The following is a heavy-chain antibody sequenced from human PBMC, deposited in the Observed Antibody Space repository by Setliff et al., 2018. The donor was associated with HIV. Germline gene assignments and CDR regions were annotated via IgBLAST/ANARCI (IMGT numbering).Heavy chain of an antibody. V-gene: IGHV4-61*09. J-gene: IGHJ4*02. CDR2: IYTSGSP. D-gene: IGHD3-10*01. Sequence: SETLSLTCSVSGGSVNSGNYHWAWIRQPAGKGLEWIGHIYTSGSPHYKSSLTSRLTISLDTSRNQFSLKLTSVTAADTAVYYCARWHPPYGFWEEDYWGQGILVTVSS. CDR3: ARWHPPYGFWEEDY. CDR1: GGSVNSGNYH.